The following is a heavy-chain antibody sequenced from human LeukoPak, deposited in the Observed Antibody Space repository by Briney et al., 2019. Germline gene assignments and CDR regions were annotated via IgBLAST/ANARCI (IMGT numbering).Heavy chain of an antibody. CDR1: GYIFTGYY. CDR2: INPSGGST. CDR3: ARVTQTDYDFDY. J-gene: IGHJ4*02. V-gene: IGHV1-46*01. Sequence: GASVKVSCKASGYIFTGYYMHWVRQAPGQGLEWMGIINPSGGSTSYAQKFQGRVTMTRDTSTSTVYMELSSLRSEDTAVYYCARVTQTDYDFDYWGQGTLVTVSS. D-gene: IGHD4-17*01.